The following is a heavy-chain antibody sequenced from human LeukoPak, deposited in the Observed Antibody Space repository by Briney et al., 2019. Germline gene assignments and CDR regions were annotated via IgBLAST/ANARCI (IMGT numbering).Heavy chain of an antibody. Sequence: SETLSLTCTVSGGSISSYYWSWIRQPPGKGLEWIGYIYYSGSTNYNPSLKSRVTISVDTSKNQFSLKLSSVTAADTAVYYCARGGYCSSTSCHTLGGYYYYGMDVWGQGTTVTVSS. J-gene: IGHJ6*02. V-gene: IGHV4-59*01. CDR2: IYYSGST. CDR1: GGSISSYY. CDR3: ARGGYCSSTSCHTLGGYYYYGMDV. D-gene: IGHD2-2*01.